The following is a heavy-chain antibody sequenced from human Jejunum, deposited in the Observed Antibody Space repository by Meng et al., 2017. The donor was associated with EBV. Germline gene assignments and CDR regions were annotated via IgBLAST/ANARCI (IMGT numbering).Heavy chain of an antibody. CDR1: GGSSINNIYY. V-gene: IGHV4-39*07. D-gene: IGHD2-15*01. Sequence: SGPGLVESSASLSLSCPVSGGSSINNIYYWGWIRQPPGKGLEWIGNIYYIGNTDANPSRKCRVAISVDTSKNQFSLRLSPVTAADTAMYYCARDPNPGYCSGGSWYDWGQGTLVTVSS. CDR3: ARDPNPGYCSGGSWYD. CDR2: IYYIGNT. J-gene: IGHJ4*02.